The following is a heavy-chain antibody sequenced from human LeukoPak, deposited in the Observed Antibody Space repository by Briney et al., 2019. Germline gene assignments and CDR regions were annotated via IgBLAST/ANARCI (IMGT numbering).Heavy chain of an antibody. CDR3: VKVAKYYYGSETYYFFEH. J-gene: IGHJ4*02. V-gene: IGHV3-53*01. CDR1: GFTVSSNY. D-gene: IGHD3-10*01. Sequence: GGSLRLSCAASGFTVSSNYMSWVRQAPGKGLEWVSVIYSGGSTYYADSVKGRFTISRDNAKNSLDLQMNSLRVEDTGIYYCVKVAKYYYGSETYYFFEHWGQGTPVTASS. CDR2: IYSGGST.